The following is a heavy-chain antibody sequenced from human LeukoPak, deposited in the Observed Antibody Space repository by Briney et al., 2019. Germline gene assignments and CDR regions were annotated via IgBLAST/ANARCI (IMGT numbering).Heavy chain of an antibody. Sequence: SVKXSCXASGGPITTYTFXXXRXAPGQGXXXXXVXXPXXXXXXXXXKFQGRIXXXXXXSTSTAYMELSSLRSADTAVYYCAKGXDYGVVYFDHWGQGTPVTVSS. J-gene: IGHJ4*02. CDR3: AKGXDYGVVYFDH. CDR2: XXPXXXXX. V-gene: IGHV1-69*01. D-gene: IGHD4-17*01. CDR1: GGPITTYT.